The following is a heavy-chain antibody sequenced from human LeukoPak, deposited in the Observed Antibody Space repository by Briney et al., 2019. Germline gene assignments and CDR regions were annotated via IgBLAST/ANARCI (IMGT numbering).Heavy chain of an antibody. D-gene: IGHD3-9*01. CDR1: SGSFSGYY. CDR2: INHSGST. CDR3: ARGPPIEPDVLAGYYYFDS. J-gene: IGHJ4*02. Sequence: SETLSLTCAVYSGSFSGYYWTWIRQPPGKGLEWIGEINHSGSTNYNSSLKSRVTISVDTSKNQFALKLSSVTAADTAVYYCARGPPIEPDVLAGYYYFDSWGQGTLVTVSS. V-gene: IGHV4-34*01.